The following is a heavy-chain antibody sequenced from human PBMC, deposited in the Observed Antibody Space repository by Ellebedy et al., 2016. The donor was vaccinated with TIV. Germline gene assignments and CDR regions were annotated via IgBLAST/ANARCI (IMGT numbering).Heavy chain of an antibody. CDR1: GGSISSYY. D-gene: IGHD3-22*01. Sequence: MPSETLSLTCTVSGGSISSYYWSWIRQPPGKGLEWIGYIYYSGSTNYNPSLKSQVTISVDTSKNQFSLKLSSVTAADTAVYYCARHYDSSGYWFDYWGQGTLVTVSS. J-gene: IGHJ4*02. CDR2: IYYSGST. V-gene: IGHV4-59*08. CDR3: ARHYDSSGYWFDY.